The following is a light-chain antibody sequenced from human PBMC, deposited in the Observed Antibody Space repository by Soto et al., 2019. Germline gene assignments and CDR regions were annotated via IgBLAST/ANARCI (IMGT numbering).Light chain of an antibody. CDR3: HYRYSTTPYT. J-gene: IGKJ2*01. CDR2: DAS. CDR1: QSISSY. Sequence: DIEMTQSTASLSASVGDRATITCRASQSISSYLAWYQQKPGKAPKLLIYDASSLHSGVPSRFSGSGSGTDLTLTIISLQPEDSAAYYCHYRYSTTPYTFGQGTKLEIK. V-gene: IGKV1-39*01.